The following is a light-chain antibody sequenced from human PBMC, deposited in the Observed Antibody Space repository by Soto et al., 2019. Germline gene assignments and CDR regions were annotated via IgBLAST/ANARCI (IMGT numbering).Light chain of an antibody. V-gene: IGKV3-20*01. CDR3: QQYGSSPRT. Sequence: IVMPQSPSTLSLSPGERSTLSCSSSQSVSSSYLAWYQQKPGQAPRLLIYGASSRATGIPDRFSGSGSGTDFTLTISRLEPEDFAVYYCQQYGSSPRTFGQGTKVDIK. J-gene: IGKJ1*01. CDR2: GAS. CDR1: QSVSSSY.